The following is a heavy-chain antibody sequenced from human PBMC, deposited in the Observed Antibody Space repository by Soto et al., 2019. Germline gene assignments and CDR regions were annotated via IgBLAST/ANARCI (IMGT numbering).Heavy chain of an antibody. CDR3: ARDSPTRYSSGWYPGAFDI. Sequence: SETLSLTCAVSGGSISSSNWWSWVRQPPGKGLEWIGEIDHSGSTNYNPSLKSRVTISVDKSKNQFSLKLSSVTAADTAVYYCARDSPTRYSSGWYPGAFDIWGQGTMVTVSS. D-gene: IGHD6-19*01. CDR1: GGSISSSNW. J-gene: IGHJ3*02. V-gene: IGHV4-4*02. CDR2: IDHSGST.